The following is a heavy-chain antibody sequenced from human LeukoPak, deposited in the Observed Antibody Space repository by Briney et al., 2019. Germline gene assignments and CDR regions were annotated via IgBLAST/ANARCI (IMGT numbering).Heavy chain of an antibody. D-gene: IGHD3-10*01. J-gene: IGHJ4*02. CDR2: ISYDGSNK. V-gene: IGHV3-30*03. Sequence: GGSLRLSCAASGFTFSSYGMHWVRQAPGKELEWVAVISYDGSNKYYADSVKGRFTISRDNSKNTLYLQMNSLRAEDTAVYYCARDRELGYWGQGALVTVSS. CDR1: GFTFSSYG. CDR3: ARDRELGY.